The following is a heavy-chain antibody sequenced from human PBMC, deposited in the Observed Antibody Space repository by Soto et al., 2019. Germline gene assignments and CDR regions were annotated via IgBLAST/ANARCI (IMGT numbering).Heavy chain of an antibody. CDR2: IYYSGST. V-gene: IGHV4-61*08. CDR3: ARDTNFDYGDFPGGNNWFDP. CDR1: GGSISSGGYS. J-gene: IGHJ5*02. Sequence: SETLSLTCTVSGGSISSGGYSWSWIRQHPGKGLEWIGYIYYSGSTNYNPSLKSRVTISVDTSKNQFSLKLSSVTAADTAVYYCARDTNFDYGDFPGGNNWFDPWGQGTLVTVSS. D-gene: IGHD4-17*01.